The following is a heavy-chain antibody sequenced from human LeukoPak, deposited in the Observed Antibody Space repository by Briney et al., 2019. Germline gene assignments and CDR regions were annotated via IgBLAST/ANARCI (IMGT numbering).Heavy chain of an antibody. CDR3: AGHHPRNTVDY. V-gene: IGHV4-59*08. CDR2: ISDIGSI. Sequence: SETLSLTCTVSGGSISSYYWSWIRQPPGKGLEWIAYISDIGSINYNPSLKSRVTISLDTSKNQFSLKLSSVTAADTAVYYCAGHHPRNTVDYWGQGTLVTVSS. CDR1: GGSISSYY. D-gene: IGHD2-8*02. J-gene: IGHJ4*02.